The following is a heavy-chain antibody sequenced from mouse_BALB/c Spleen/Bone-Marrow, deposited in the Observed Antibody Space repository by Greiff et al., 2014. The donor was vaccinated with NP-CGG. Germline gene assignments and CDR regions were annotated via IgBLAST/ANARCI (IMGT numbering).Heavy chain of an antibody. V-gene: IGHV14-3*02. J-gene: IGHJ3*01. Sequence: EVKLQESGAELVKPGASVKLSCTPSGFNIKDTHMHWVKQRPEQGLEWIGRIDPANGNTKYDPNFQGKATITADTSSNTAYLQLSSLISEDTAVYYCARDYANTAWFASWGQGTLVTVS. CDR1: GFNIKDTH. CDR3: ARDYANTAWFAS. CDR2: IDPANGNT. D-gene: IGHD1-1*01.